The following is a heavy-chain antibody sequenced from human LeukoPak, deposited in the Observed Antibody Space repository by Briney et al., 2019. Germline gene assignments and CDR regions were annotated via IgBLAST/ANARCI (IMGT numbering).Heavy chain of an antibody. CDR3: AKDQGDLTMVRGVITYYYYYGMDV. CDR1: GFIFSSYG. J-gene: IGHJ6*02. V-gene: IGHV3-30*18. CDR2: ISYDGSSK. Sequence: GGSLRLSCAASGFIFSSYGMHWVRQAPGKGLEWVAVISYDGSSKYYADSVKGRFTISRDNSKDTLYLQMNSLRDEDTAVYYCAKDQGDLTMVRGVITYYYYYGMDVWGQGTTVTVSS. D-gene: IGHD3-10*01.